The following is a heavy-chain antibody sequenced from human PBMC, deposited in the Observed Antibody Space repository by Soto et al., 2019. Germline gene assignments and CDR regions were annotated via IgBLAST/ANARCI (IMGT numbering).Heavy chain of an antibody. CDR2: MFYSGST. V-gene: IGHV4-31*03. CDR1: GASISSGRAY. D-gene: IGHD5-12*01. J-gene: IGHJ4*02. Sequence: SETLSLTCTVSGASISSGRAYWSWIRQHPGKGLEWIGYMFYSGSTYYHPSLKSRVNISADTSKDQFSLRLTSVTPADTAVYYCARDNGYGHFDSWGQGTLVTVSS. CDR3: ARDNGYGHFDS.